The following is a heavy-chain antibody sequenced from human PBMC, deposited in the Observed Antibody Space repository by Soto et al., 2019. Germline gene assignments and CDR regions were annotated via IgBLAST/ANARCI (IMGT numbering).Heavy chain of an antibody. V-gene: IGHV4-61*08. CDR2: IYYSGST. CDR3: ARDNADYGGNLNAFDI. D-gene: IGHD4-17*01. J-gene: IGHJ3*02. CDR1: GGSISSGGYS. Sequence: PSETLSLTCAVSGGSISSGGYSWSWIRQPPGKGLEWIGYIYYSGSTNYNPSLKSRVTISVDTSKNQFSLKLSSVTAADTAVYYCARDNADYGGNLNAFDIWGQGTMVTVSS.